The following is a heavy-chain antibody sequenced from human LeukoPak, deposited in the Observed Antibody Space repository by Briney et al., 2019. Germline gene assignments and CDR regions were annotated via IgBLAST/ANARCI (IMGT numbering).Heavy chain of an antibody. Sequence: GGSLRLSCAASGFIVSKNYIIWVRQAPGKGLEWVSIIYSGGRTYYADSVKGRFTISRDNSKNTVYLQMNSLRAEDTAVYYCASAPSDYSFLDYWAQGTLVTVSS. CDR3: ASAPSDYSFLDY. CDR1: GFIVSKNY. J-gene: IGHJ4*02. D-gene: IGHD4-11*01. CDR2: IYSGGRT. V-gene: IGHV3-66*01.